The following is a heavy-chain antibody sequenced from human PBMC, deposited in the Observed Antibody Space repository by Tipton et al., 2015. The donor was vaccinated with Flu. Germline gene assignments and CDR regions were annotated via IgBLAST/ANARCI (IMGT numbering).Heavy chain of an antibody. Sequence: TLSLTCTVSDGSITSYYWSWIRQPPGKGLEWIGYTYNSGTTNFNPPLMSRLTISVDTSKNQFSLKLSSVTAADTAVYFCARARAPYYYYAMDVWGQGTTVTVSS. CDR1: DGSITSYY. CDR2: TYNSGTT. CDR3: ARARAPYYYYAMDV. J-gene: IGHJ6*02. V-gene: IGHV4-59*01.